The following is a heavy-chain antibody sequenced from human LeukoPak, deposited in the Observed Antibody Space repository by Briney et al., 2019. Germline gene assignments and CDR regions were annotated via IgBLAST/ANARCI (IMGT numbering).Heavy chain of an antibody. V-gene: IGHV1-18*04. CDR3: ARDADPNREAAGTIIPFAP. Sequence: ASVKVSCKASRYIFTSYGIIGVGQAAGQELEGMGWISAYSGNTNYAKKLQGRVTMTTATSTSTAYMELRRLRSDDTAVYYCARDADPNREAAGTIIPFAPWGQRALVTVSS. CDR1: RYIFTSYG. CDR2: ISAYSGNT. D-gene: IGHD6-13*01. J-gene: IGHJ5*02.